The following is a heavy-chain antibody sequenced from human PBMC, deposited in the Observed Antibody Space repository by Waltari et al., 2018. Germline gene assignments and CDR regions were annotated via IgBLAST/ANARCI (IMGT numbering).Heavy chain of an antibody. CDR1: GFTFSSYA. CDR2: ISYDGSNK. J-gene: IGHJ6*02. D-gene: IGHD3-9*01. CDR3: ARGGLRYSDAQTYYYGMDV. Sequence: QPGRSLRLSCAASGFTFSSYAMHWVRQAPGKGLEWVAVISYDGSNKYYADSVKGRFTISRDNSKNTLYLQMNSLRAEDTAVYYCARGGLRYSDAQTYYYGMDVWGQGTTVTVSS. V-gene: IGHV3-30-3*01.